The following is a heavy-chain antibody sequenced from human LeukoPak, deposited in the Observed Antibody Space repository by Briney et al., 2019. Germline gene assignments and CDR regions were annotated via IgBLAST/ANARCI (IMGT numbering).Heavy chain of an antibody. CDR1: GFTFDNYA. CDR3: AKVRGTYSSGYFFDY. J-gene: IGHJ4*02. CDR2: ISWNSGYI. D-gene: IGHD6-19*01. Sequence: PGGSLRLSCAASGFTFDNYAMHWVRQAPGKGLEWLAIISWNSGYIGDADSVKGRFTISRDNAKKSLDLQINSLRAEDTVFYYCAKVRGTYSSGYFFDYWGQGTLVTVSS. V-gene: IGHV3-9*01.